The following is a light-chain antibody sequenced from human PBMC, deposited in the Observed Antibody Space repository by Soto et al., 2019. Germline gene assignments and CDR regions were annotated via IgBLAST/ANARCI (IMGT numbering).Light chain of an antibody. V-gene: IGLV2-23*01. CDR3: CSYAGSSPWV. CDR1: SSDVGSYNL. Sequence: QSALTQPASVSGSPGQSITISCTGTSSDVGSYNLVSWYQQHPGKAPKLMIYEGSKRHSGVSNRFSGSKSGNTASLTISGLQAEDAADYYCCSYAGSSPWVFGGGTKLTVL. CDR2: EGS. J-gene: IGLJ3*02.